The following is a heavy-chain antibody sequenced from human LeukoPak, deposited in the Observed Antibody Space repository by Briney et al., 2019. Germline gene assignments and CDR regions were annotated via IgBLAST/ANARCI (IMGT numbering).Heavy chain of an antibody. CDR3: ARDSNGWNIDVYYYDMDV. CDR1: GYTFTSHS. CDR2: INPNSGVT. Sequence: ASVKVSCKASGYTFTSHSMHWVRQAPGQGLEWMGVINPNSGVTNYAQKFQGRVTMTRDTSISTVYIELSSVTSDDAAVYYCARDSNGWNIDVYYYDMDVWGQGTTVTVSS. V-gene: IGHV1-2*02. J-gene: IGHJ6*02. D-gene: IGHD6-19*01.